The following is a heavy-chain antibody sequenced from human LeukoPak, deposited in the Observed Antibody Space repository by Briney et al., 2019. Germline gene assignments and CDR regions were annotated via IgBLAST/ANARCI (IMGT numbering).Heavy chain of an antibody. V-gene: IGHV3-74*01. Sequence: GGSLRLSCAASGFTVSSNYMSWVRQAPGKGLEWVSRINSDGSSTGYADSVKGRFTISRDNAKNTLYLQMNSLRAEDTAVYYCARDLADQDQLLWHYFDYWGQGTLVTVSS. J-gene: IGHJ4*02. CDR2: INSDGSST. CDR1: GFTVSSNY. D-gene: IGHD2-2*01. CDR3: ARDLADQDQLLWHYFDY.